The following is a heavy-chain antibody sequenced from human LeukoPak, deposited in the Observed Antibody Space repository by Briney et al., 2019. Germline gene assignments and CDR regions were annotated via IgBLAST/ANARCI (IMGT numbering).Heavy chain of an antibody. CDR3: ARDRGSRGYYYPY. J-gene: IGHJ4*02. V-gene: IGHV3-30-3*01. CDR1: GFTFSSYA. D-gene: IGHD3-22*01. CDR2: ISYDGSNK. Sequence: GGSLRLSCAASGFTFSSYAMHWVRQAPGKGLEWVAVISYDGSNKYYADSVKGRFTISRDNSKNTLYLQMNSLRAEDTAVYYCARDRGSRGYYYPYWGQGTLVTVSS.